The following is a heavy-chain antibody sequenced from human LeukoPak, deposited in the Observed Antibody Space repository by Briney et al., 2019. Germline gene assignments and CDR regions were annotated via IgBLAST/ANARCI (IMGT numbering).Heavy chain of an antibody. CDR1: GGTFSSYA. CDR3: ASVADWEGYFDY. V-gene: IGHV1-69*05. J-gene: IGHJ4*02. CDR2: IIPIFGTA. D-gene: IGHD1-26*01. Sequence: SVKVSCKASGGTFSSYAISWVRQAPGQGLEWMGGIIPIFGTANYAQKFQGRVTITTDESTSTAYMELSSLRSEDTAVYYCASVADWEGYFDYWGQGTLVTVSS.